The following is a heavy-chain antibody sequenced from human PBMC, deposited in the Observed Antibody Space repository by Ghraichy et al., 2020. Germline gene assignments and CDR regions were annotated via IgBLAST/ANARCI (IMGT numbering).Heavy chain of an antibody. D-gene: IGHD2-15*01. Sequence: LSLTCAASGFTFSSYAMHWVRQAPGTGLEWVTVVSHDGRNKYYADSVNGRFTISRDNSRKILSLQLNNVGPEDAGLSYCAKHLFPNDRDSLGSSGYFDYWGRGVLVTVSS. CDR3: AKHLFPNDRDSLGSSGYFDY. CDR1: GFTFSSYA. CDR2: VSHDGRNK. V-gene: IGHV3-30*18. J-gene: IGHJ4*02.